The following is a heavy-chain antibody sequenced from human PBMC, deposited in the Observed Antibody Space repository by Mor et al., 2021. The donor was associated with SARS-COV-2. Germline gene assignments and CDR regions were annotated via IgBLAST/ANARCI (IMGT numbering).Heavy chain of an antibody. J-gene: IGHJ6*02. D-gene: IGHD6-19*01. Sequence: GLEWMGAIIPVFGTGTYAQKFHDRITITADESTSTAYMELSSLRTEDTAIYYCARGESGWFFGRDSYHYSALDVWGQGTTVIV. V-gene: IGHV1-69*01. CDR3: ARGESGWFFGRDSYHYSALDV. CDR2: IIPVFGTG.